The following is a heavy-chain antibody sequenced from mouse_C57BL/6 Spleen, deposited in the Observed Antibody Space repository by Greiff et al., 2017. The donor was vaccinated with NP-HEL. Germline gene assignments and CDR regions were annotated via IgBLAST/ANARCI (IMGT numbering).Heavy chain of an antibody. J-gene: IGHJ3*01. D-gene: IGHD2-4*01. CDR2: IDPSDSYT. Sequence: QVQLQQPGAELVMPGASVKLSCKASGYTFTSYWMHWVKQRPGQGLEWIGEIDPSDSYTNYNQKFKGKSTLTVDKSSSTAYMQLSSLTSEDSAVYYCARGEDYDYPFAYWGQGTLVTVSA. V-gene: IGHV1-69*01. CDR3: ARGEDYDYPFAY. CDR1: GYTFTSYW.